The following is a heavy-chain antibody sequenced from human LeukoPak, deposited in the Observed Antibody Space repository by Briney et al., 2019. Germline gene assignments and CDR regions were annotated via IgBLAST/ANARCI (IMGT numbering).Heavy chain of an antibody. CDR1: GYSFTSYF. J-gene: IGHJ6*03. Sequence: ASVKVSCKASGYSFTSYFIHWVRQAPGQGLEWMGMINPGGGGTCYAQKFQGRVTMTRDTSTSTVYMELSSLRSEDTALYYCARDGGIAVSGHYYYMDVWGKGTTVTVSS. V-gene: IGHV1-46*01. CDR3: ARDGGIAVSGHYYYMDV. CDR2: INPGGGGT. D-gene: IGHD6-19*01.